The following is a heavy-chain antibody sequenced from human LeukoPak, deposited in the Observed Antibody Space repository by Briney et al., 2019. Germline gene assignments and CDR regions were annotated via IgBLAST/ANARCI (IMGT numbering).Heavy chain of an antibody. CDR2: ISANNGNT. CDR3: ARPGSPAAGASDFHH. CDR1: GYTFTTYG. V-gene: IGHV1-18*01. Sequence: ASVKVSCKASGYTFTTYGIIWVRQAPGQGLEWMGWISANNGNTNYAQNLQGRVTMTTDTSTSTAYMELRSLRSDDTAVYYCARPGSPAAGASDFHHRGQGTLVTVSS. D-gene: IGHD6-13*01. J-gene: IGHJ1*01.